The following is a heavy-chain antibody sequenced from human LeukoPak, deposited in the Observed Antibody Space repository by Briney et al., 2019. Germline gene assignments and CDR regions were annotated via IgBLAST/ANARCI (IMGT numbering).Heavy chain of an antibody. CDR2: IIPIFGTA. J-gene: IGHJ4*02. D-gene: IGHD3-22*01. V-gene: IGHV1-69*06. Sequence: ASVKVSCKASGGTFSSYAISWVRQAPGQGLEWMGGIIPIFGTANYAQKFQGRVTITADKSTSTAYMELSSLRSEDTAVYYCARVDYYDSSGYYWPPIDYWGQGTLVTVSS. CDR1: GGTFSSYA. CDR3: ARVDYYDSSGYYWPPIDY.